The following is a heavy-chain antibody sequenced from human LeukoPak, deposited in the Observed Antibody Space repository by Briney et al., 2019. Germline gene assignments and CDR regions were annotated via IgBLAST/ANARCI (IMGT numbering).Heavy chain of an antibody. CDR2: IKHDGSEK. V-gene: IGHV3-7*01. D-gene: IGHD4/OR15-4a*01. J-gene: IGHJ4*02. CDR3: ARGAGRDHPDY. CDR1: GFTFSGYR. Sequence: GGSLRLSCAASGFTFSGYRMSWVRQAPGKGLEWVANIKHDGSEKYHVDSVKGRFTISRDNSQNSLYLQMNSLRPEDTAVCYCARGAGRDHPDYWGQGTLVTVSS.